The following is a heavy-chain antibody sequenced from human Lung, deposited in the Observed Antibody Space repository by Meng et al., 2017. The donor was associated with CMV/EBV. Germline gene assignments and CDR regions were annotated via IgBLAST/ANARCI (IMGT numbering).Heavy chain of an antibody. J-gene: IGHJ5*02. Sequence: GESLKISCATSGFTFSSYEMNWVRQAPGKGLEWISYISSGGTSRYYADSVKGRFSISIDNAKNSLYLQMNSLRVEDTALYYCTRGSASWSEYNWFDPWGQGTLVTDSS. V-gene: IGHV3-48*03. D-gene: IGHD6-13*01. CDR1: GFTFSSYE. CDR3: TRGSASWSEYNWFDP. CDR2: ISSGGTSR.